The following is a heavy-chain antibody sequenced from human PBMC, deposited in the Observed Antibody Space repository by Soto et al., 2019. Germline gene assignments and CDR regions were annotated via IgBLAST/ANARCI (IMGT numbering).Heavy chain of an antibody. CDR3: AKDTYGSGTY. J-gene: IGHJ4*02. Sequence: EVQLVESGGGLVQPGRSLRLSCAASGFTFDDYAMHWVRQAPGKGLEWVSGISWTSVSIGYADSVKGRFTISRDNAKNSLYLQMNSLRAEDTALYYCAKDTYGSGTYWGQGTLVTVSS. CDR1: GFTFDDYA. CDR2: ISWTSVSI. D-gene: IGHD3-10*01. V-gene: IGHV3-9*01.